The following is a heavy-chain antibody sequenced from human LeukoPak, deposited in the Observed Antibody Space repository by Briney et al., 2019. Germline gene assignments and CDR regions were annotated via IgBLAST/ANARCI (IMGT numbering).Heavy chain of an antibody. CDR3: ARGPVLVPAALLGFWFDP. J-gene: IGHJ5*02. Sequence: ASVKVSCRASGYTFTGYYMHWVRQAPGQGLEWMGWINPNSGGTNYAQTFQGRVTMTRDTSISTAYMELSRLRSDDTAVYYCARGPVLVPAALLGFWFDPWGQGTLVTVSS. CDR2: INPNSGGT. V-gene: IGHV1-2*02. CDR1: GYTFTGYY. D-gene: IGHD2-2*02.